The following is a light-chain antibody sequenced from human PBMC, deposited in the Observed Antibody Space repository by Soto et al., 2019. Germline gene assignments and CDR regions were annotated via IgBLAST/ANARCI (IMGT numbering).Light chain of an antibody. Sequence: QSALTQTASVSGSPGQSITISCTGNSSDVGGYNYVSWYQQHPGKAPKLMIYNVSNRPSWVSNRFSGSKSGNTASLTISGLQAEDEADYDSSSYTISSTLYVFGTGTKLTVL. V-gene: IGLV2-14*01. CDR2: NVS. J-gene: IGLJ1*01. CDR1: SSDVGGYNY. CDR3: SSYTISSTLYV.